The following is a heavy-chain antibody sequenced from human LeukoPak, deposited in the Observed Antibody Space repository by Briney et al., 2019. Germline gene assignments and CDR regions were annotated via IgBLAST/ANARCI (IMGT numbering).Heavy chain of an antibody. CDR2: IIPIFGTA. CDR1: GGTFSSYA. J-gene: IGHJ6*04. CDR3: ARGPLDYDILTGPYGMDV. D-gene: IGHD3-9*01. V-gene: IGHV1-69*01. Sequence: SVTVSCMASGGTFSSYAISWVRQAPGQGLDWMGGIIPIFGTANYAQKFQGRVTITADESTSTAYMELSSLRSEDTAVYYCARGPLDYDILTGPYGMDVWGKGTTVTVSS.